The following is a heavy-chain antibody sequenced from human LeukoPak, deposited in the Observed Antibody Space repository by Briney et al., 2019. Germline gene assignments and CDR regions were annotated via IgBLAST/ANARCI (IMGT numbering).Heavy chain of an antibody. CDR3: ARDTSAAAGSFDY. Sequence: SETLSLTCTVSGGSISGYFWSWIRQPPGKGLEWIGYIYYSGSTNYNPSLKSRVAISVDTSKNQFSLKLSSVTAADTAIYYCARDTSAAAGSFDYWGQGTLVTVSS. V-gene: IGHV4-59*01. J-gene: IGHJ4*02. D-gene: IGHD6-13*01. CDR1: GGSISGYF. CDR2: IYYSGST.